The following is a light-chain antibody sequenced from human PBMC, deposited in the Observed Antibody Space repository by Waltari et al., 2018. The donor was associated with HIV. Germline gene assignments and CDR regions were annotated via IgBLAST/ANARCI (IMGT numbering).Light chain of an antibody. J-gene: IGLJ2*01. V-gene: IGLV1-51*01. CDR1: SSNFGKDD. CDR3: VTWDTSLSVLV. CDR2: DEN. Sequence: QSVLTQPPSVSAAPGQTVTISCSGSSSNFGKDDVSWYQQLPGSAPQLLIYDENKRPSGIPDRFSGSKSGTSATLGIAGLHTGDEANYYCVTWDTSLSVLVFGGGTKLTVL.